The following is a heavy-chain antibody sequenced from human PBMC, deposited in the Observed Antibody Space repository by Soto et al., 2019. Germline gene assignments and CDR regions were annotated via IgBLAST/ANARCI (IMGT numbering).Heavy chain of an antibody. Sequence: QVQLVQSGAEVKKPGASVKVSCKASGYTFTSYGISWVRQAPGQGLEWMGWISAYNGNTNYAQKLQGRVTMTTDTSTSTAHMELRSLRSDDTAVYYCARDLRPSIAAAGTIDYWGQGTLVTVSS. CDR1: GYTFTSYG. D-gene: IGHD6-13*01. CDR2: ISAYNGNT. J-gene: IGHJ4*02. V-gene: IGHV1-18*01. CDR3: ARDLRPSIAAAGTIDY.